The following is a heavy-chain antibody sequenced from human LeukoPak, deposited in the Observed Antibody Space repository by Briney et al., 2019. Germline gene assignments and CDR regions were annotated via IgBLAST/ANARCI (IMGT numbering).Heavy chain of an antibody. V-gene: IGHV1-2*02. Sequence: ASVKVSCKTSGFTFTGQYLHWGRQAPGQGLEWMGWIYPESGGTNYAQKFQGRVTMTRDTSSDTAYLELSRLRSDDTAVYYCSGGGAKYDYWGQGTRVTVSS. CDR3: SGGGAKYDY. D-gene: IGHD2-21*01. J-gene: IGHJ4*02. CDR2: IYPESGGT. CDR1: GFTFTGQY.